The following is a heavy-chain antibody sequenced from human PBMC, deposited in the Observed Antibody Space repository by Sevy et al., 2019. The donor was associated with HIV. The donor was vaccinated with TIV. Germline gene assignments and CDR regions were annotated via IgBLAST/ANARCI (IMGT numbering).Heavy chain of an antibody. Sequence: SETLSLTCTVSGGSISSSSYYWGWIRQPPGKGLEWIGSIYYSGSTYYNPSLKSRVTISVDTSKNQFSLKLSSVTAADTAVYYCARSTRGSQQLSLGAFDIWGQGTMVTVSS. V-gene: IGHV4-39*01. D-gene: IGHD6-13*01. CDR3: ARSTRGSQQLSLGAFDI. J-gene: IGHJ3*02. CDR1: GGSISSSSYY. CDR2: IYYSGST.